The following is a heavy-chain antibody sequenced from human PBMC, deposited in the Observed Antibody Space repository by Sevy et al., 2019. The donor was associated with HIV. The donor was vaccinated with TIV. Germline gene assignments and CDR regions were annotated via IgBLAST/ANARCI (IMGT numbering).Heavy chain of an antibody. V-gene: IGHV3-7*03. CDR3: ASGSSSWIDAFDI. D-gene: IGHD6-13*01. CDR2: IKQDGSEK. Sequence: GGSLRLSCAASGFTFSSYWMSWVRQAPGKGLEWVANIKQDGSEKYYVDSVKGRFTISGDNAKNSLYLQMNSLRAEDTAVYYCASGSSSWIDAFDIWGQGTMVTVSS. J-gene: IGHJ3*02. CDR1: GFTFSSYW.